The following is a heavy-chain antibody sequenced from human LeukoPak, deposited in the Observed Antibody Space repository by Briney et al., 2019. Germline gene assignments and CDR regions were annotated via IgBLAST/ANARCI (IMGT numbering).Heavy chain of an antibody. CDR1: GYTFTGYY. J-gene: IGHJ4*02. CDR3: ARDYGDY. CDR2: INPNSGGT. Sequence: GASVKVSCKASGYTFTGYYLHWVRQAPGQGLEWMGWINPNSGGTSYAQKFQGRVTMTGDTSISTAYMELSGLRSDDTAMYYCARDYGDYWGQGTLVTVSS. V-gene: IGHV1-2*02. D-gene: IGHD3-10*01.